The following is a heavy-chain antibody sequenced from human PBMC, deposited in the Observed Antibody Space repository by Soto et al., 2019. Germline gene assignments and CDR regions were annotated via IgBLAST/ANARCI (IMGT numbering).Heavy chain of an antibody. CDR1: GDSVSSNGIA. J-gene: IGHJ4*02. D-gene: IGHD6-13*01. V-gene: IGHV6-1*01. CDR3: ARESAPQQLAYYFDY. Sequence: QVQLQQSGPGLVKPSQTLSLTCAISGDSVSSNGIAWNWIRQSPSRGLEWLGRTYYRSKWYNDYAVSVKSRITNNPETSKNQFTLHLNSVNPEDTAVDYCARESAPQQLAYYFDYWGQGTLVTASS. CDR2: TYYRSKWYN.